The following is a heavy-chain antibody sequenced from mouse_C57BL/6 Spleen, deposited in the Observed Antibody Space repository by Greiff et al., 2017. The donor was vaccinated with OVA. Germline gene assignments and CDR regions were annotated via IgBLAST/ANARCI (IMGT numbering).Heavy chain of an antibody. CDR2: ISDGGSYT. Sequence: VQLQQSGGGLVKPGGSLKLSCAASGFTFSSYAMSWVRQTPEKRLEWVATISDGGSYTYYPDNVKGRFTISRDNAKNNLYLQMSHLKSEDTAMYYCASITTVVATGYFDVWGTGTTVTVSS. CDR3: ASITTVVATGYFDV. J-gene: IGHJ1*03. CDR1: GFTFSSYA. V-gene: IGHV5-4*01. D-gene: IGHD1-1*01.